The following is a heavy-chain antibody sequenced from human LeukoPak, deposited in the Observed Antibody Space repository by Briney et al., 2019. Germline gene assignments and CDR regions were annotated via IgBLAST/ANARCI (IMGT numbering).Heavy chain of an antibody. CDR1: GFTFSTYA. D-gene: IGHD3-3*01. CDR3: AKWDSYYNFWSGYYIY. CDR2: ISASGGST. Sequence: GGSLRLSCAASGFTFSTYAMSWVRQPPGKGLEWVSLISASGGSTFYADSVKGRFTISRDNSKNTLYLQVNSPRAEDTAVYYCAKWDSYYNFWSGYYIYWGQGTLVTVSS. J-gene: IGHJ4*02. V-gene: IGHV3-23*01.